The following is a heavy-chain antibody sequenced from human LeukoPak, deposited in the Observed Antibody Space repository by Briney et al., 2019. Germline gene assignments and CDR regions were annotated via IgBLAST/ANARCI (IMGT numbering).Heavy chain of an antibody. J-gene: IGHJ5*02. Sequence: ASVKVSCKASGYTFTSYDIKWVRQATGQGIEWMGWMNPNSDNTGYTEMFQGRVTMTRNTSISTAYMELSRLRSEGTAVYCCARDRGENWFDPWGQGTLVTVSS. CDR3: ARDRGENWFDP. CDR2: MNPNSDNT. D-gene: IGHD3-10*01. V-gene: IGHV1-8*01. CDR1: GYTFTSYD.